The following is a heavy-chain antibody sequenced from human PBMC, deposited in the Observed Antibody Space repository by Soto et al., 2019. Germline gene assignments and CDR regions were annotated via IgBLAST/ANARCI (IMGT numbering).Heavy chain of an antibody. CDR3: ARGRYGDY. V-gene: IGHV1-18*01. J-gene: IGHJ4*02. D-gene: IGHD1-1*01. CDR1: GYTFTSYG. Sequence: QVHLVQSGAEVKKPGASVKVSCKASGYTFTSYGITWVRQAPGQGLEWMGWISAHNGNTDYAQKLQGRVIVTRDTSPRTDYMALRSLRSHDTAVYYCARGRYGDYWGQGALVTVSS. CDR2: ISAHNGNT.